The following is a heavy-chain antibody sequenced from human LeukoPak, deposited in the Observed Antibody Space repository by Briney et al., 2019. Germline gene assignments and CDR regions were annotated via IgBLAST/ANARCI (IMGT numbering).Heavy chain of an antibody. CDR1: GFTFSSYS. J-gene: IGHJ4*02. CDR2: ISSSSSYI. Sequence: GGSLRLSCAASGFTFSSYSMNWVRQAPGKGLEWVSSISSSSSYIYYADSVKGRFTISRDNAKNSLYLQMNSLRAEDTAVYYCARVIQAAAGIDYWGQGTLVTVSS. CDR3: ARVIQAAAGIDY. D-gene: IGHD6-25*01. V-gene: IGHV3-21*01.